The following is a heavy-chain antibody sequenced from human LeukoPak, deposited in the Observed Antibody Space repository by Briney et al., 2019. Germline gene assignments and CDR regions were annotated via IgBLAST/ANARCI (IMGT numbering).Heavy chain of an antibody. D-gene: IGHD2-21*02. V-gene: IGHV4-59*12. CDR3: VRRRGTDCGGDCLFRVFNFES. Sequence: PSETLSLTCTVSGGSISSYYWSWIRQPPGKGLEWIGYIYYSGSTNYNPSLKSRVTISVDTSKNQFSLKLSSVTAADTAVYYCVRRRGTDCGGDCLFRVFNFESWGQGILVTVSS. CDR1: GGSISSYY. J-gene: IGHJ4*02. CDR2: IYYSGST.